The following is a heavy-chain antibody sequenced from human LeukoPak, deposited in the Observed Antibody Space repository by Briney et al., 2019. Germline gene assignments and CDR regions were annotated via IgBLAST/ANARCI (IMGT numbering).Heavy chain of an antibody. V-gene: IGHV1-46*04. D-gene: IGHD3-3*01. CDR2: INPTGSST. CDR1: GYTFTSRW. Sequence: GASVKVSCKASGYTFTSRWMHWVRQAPGQGPEWLGVINPTGSSTSYAHKLQGRVTMTRDPSTSTDHMELRSLSSDDTAVYYWARDASVEDISWWLDSWGQGTPVTVSS. CDR3: ARDASVEDISWWLDS. J-gene: IGHJ5*01.